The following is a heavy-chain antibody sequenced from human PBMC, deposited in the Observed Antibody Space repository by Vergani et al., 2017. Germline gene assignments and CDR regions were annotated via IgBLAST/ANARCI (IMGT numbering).Heavy chain of an antibody. J-gene: IGHJ6*02. V-gene: IGHV3-33*01. CDR3: ARDRTAGQHHLGMDV. Sequence: QVQLVESGGGVVQPGRSLRLSCAASGFTFSSYGMHWVRQAPGKGLEWVVVIWYDGSNKYYADSVKGRFTISRDNSKNTLYLQMNSLRAEDTAVYYCARDRTAGQHHLGMDVWGQGTTVTVSS. CDR2: IWYDGSNK. D-gene: IGHD6-19*01. CDR1: GFTFSSYG.